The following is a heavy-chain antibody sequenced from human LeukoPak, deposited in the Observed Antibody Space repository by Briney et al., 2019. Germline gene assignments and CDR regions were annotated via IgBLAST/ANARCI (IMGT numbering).Heavy chain of an antibody. J-gene: IGHJ5*02. D-gene: IGHD2-2*01. CDR3: ARDSQYCSSTSCPRGWFDP. CDR2: ISSSSSYI. V-gene: IGHV3-21*01. CDR1: GFTFSSYG. Sequence: GGSLRLSCAASGFTFSSYGMHWVRQAPGKGLEWVSSISSSSSYIYYADSVKGRFTISRDNAKNSLYLQMNSLRAEDTAVYYCARDSQYCSSTSCPRGWFDPWGQGTLVTVSS.